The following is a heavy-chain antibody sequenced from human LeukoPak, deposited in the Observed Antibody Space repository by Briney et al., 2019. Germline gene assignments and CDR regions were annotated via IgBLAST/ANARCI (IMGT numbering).Heavy chain of an antibody. CDR1: AYTFTRYG. V-gene: IGHV1-2*02. CDR3: ARSLRIQLWLQPDY. CDR2: INPNSGGT. J-gene: IGHJ4*02. D-gene: IGHD5-18*01. Sequence: ASVKVSCKASAYTFTRYGISWVRQAPGQGLEWMGWINPNSGGTNYAQKFQGRVTMTRDTSISTAYMELSRLRSDDTAVYYCARSLRIQLWLQPDYWGQGTLVTVSS.